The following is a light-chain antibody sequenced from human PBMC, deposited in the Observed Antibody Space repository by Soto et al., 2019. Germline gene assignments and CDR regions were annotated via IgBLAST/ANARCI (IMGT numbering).Light chain of an antibody. V-gene: IGLV2-14*01. CDR2: EVS. CDR3: SSYTSSNSFL. J-gene: IGLJ2*01. CDR1: SSDIGDYDY. Sequence: QSALTQPASVSGSVGQSITISCTGSSSDIGDYDYVSWYQQHPGKAPKLMIFEVSNRPSGVSNRFSGSKSGNTASLTISGLQAEDEADYYCSSYTSSNSFLFGGGTKVTVL.